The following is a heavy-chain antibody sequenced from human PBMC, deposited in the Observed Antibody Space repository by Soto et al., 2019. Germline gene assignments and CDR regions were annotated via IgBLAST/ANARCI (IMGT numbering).Heavy chain of an antibody. CDR3: ASGNLLMQLPGTTSDWFDP. Sequence: QVQLQESGPGLVKPSGTLSLTCAVSGGSISSSNWGSWVRQPPGKGLEWIGEIYHSGSTNYNPSLKRRVPISVDKSKTPFSLKLSSVTAADTAVYYCASGNLLMQLPGTTSDWFDPWGQGTLVTVSS. V-gene: IGHV4-4*02. D-gene: IGHD1-7*01. CDR2: IYHSGST. J-gene: IGHJ5*02. CDR1: GGSISSSNW.